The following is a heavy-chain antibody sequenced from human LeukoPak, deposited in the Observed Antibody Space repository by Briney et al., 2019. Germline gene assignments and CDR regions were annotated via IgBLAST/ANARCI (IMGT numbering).Heavy chain of an antibody. V-gene: IGHV3-30*18. D-gene: IGHD5-12*01. CDR1: GFTFSSYG. CDR3: AKMARVSGYVNDAFDI. J-gene: IGHJ3*02. CDR2: ISYDGSNK. Sequence: TGGSLRLSCAASGFTFSSYGMHWVRQAPGKGLEWVAVISYDGSNKYYADSVKGRFTISRDNSKNTLYLQMNSLRAEDTAVYYCAKMARVSGYVNDAFDIWGQGTMVTVSS.